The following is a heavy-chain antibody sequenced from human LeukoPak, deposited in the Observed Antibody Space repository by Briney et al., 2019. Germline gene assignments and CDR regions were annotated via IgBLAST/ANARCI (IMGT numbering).Heavy chain of an antibody. V-gene: IGHV1-3*03. J-gene: IGHJ4*02. CDR3: ARDYYGSGTYFDY. D-gene: IGHD3-10*01. Sequence: ASVKVSCKASGYTFTGYYMHWVRQAPGQGLEWMGWINAGNGNTKYSQEFQGRVTITRDTSASTAYMELSSLRSEDMAVYYCARDYYGSGTYFDYWGQGTLVTVSS. CDR2: INAGNGNT. CDR1: GYTFTGYY.